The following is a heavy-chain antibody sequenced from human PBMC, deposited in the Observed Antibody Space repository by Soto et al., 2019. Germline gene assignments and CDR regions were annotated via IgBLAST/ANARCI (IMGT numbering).Heavy chain of an antibody. V-gene: IGHV1-46*01. CDR2: ISPTGGGRT. J-gene: IGHJ6*02. D-gene: IGHD4-17*01. CDR3: ATVGENDGDPGLDYSYYGLDV. CDR1: GYNFRRYY. Sequence: QVQLVQSGAEVKKPGASVKVSCKASGYNFRRYYFHWVRQGPGQGLEWMGIISPTGGGRTTYAQNFQDGEKMNSDTSTSTVDMTLSSLRYQDTADYYCATVGENDGDPGLDYSYYGLDVWGQGTTVTVSS.